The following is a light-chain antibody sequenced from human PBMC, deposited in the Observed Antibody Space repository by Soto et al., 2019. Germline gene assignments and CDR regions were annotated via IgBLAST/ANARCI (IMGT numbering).Light chain of an antibody. V-gene: IGKV2-30*02. Sequence: DVVMTQSPLSLPVTLGQPASISCRSSQSLVHSDGNTYLNWFQQRPGQSPRRLIYKVSTRDSGVPYRFSGSGSGTDFTLRISSVEAEDDGVYYCMQGTHWPFTFGQGTKLEIK. CDR1: QSLVHSDGNTY. CDR3: MQGTHWPFT. J-gene: IGKJ2*01. CDR2: KVS.